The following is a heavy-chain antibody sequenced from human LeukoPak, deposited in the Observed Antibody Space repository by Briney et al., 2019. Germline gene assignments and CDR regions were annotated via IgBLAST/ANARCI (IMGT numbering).Heavy chain of an antibody. V-gene: IGHV1-69*01. D-gene: IGHD1-26*01. CDR1: GGTXSSYA. Sequence: ASVKVSCKASGGTXSSYAISWVRQAPGQGLEWMGGIIPIFGTANYAQKFQGRVTITAVESTSTAYMELSSLRSEDTAVYYCARYSGSHPRDYFDYWGQGTLVTVSS. J-gene: IGHJ4*02. CDR3: ARYSGSHPRDYFDY. CDR2: IIPIFGTA.